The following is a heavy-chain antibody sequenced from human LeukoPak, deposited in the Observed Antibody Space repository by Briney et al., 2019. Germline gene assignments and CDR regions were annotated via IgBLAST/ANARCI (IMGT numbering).Heavy chain of an antibody. V-gene: IGHV1-8*02. CDR3: ARGPYYDYVWGSYRYSDY. J-gene: IGHJ4*02. CDR1: GYTFTGYY. D-gene: IGHD3-16*02. CDR2: MNPNSGNT. Sequence: GASVKVSCKASGYTFTGYYMHWVRQAPGQGLEWMGWMNPNSGNTGYAQKFQGRVTMTRNTSISTAYMELSSLRSEDTAVYYCARGPYYDYVWGSYRYSDYWGQGTLVTVSS.